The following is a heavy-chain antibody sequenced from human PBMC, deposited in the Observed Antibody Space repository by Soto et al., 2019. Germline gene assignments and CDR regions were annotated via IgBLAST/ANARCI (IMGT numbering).Heavy chain of an antibody. Sequence: LRLSCAASGFTVSSNYMSWVRQAPGKGLEWVSVIYSGGSTYYADSVKGRFTISRDNSKNTLYLQMNSLRAEDTAVYYCARHYGDYVEYFQHWGQGTLVTVSS. J-gene: IGHJ1*01. V-gene: IGHV3-53*01. CDR2: IYSGGST. CDR1: GFTVSSNY. D-gene: IGHD4-17*01. CDR3: ARHYGDYVEYFQH.